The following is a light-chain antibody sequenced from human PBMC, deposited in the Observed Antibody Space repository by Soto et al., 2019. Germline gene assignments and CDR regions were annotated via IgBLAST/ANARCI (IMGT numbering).Light chain of an antibody. V-gene: IGKV3-15*01. J-gene: IGKJ5*01. Sequence: EIVMTQSPATLSVSPGERATLSCRASQIVSSNLAWYQQNPGQAPRLLIYDASTRATGIPARFSGSGSGTEFTLTISSLQSEDFAVYYCQQYNNSLITFGQGTRLEIK. CDR1: QIVSSN. CDR2: DAS. CDR3: QQYNNSLIT.